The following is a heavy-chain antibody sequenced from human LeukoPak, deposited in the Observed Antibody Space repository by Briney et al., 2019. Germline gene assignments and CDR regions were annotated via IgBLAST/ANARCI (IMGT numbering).Heavy chain of an antibody. CDR1: GFTFSSYA. Sequence: PGRSLRLSCAASGFTFSSYAMHWVRQAPGKGLEWVAVISYDGSNKYYADSVKGRFTISRDNSKNTLYLQMNSLRAEDTAVYYCARKKDYYYGMDVWGQGTTVTVSS. CDR2: ISYDGSNK. CDR3: ARKKDYYYGMDV. J-gene: IGHJ6*02. V-gene: IGHV3-30-3*01.